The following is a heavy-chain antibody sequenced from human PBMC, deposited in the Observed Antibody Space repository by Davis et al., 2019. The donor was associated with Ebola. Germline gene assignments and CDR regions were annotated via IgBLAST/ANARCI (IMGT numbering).Heavy chain of an antibody. D-gene: IGHD4-23*01. V-gene: IGHV3-7*03. CDR3: ANLDYGGNSGLDY. CDR2: IDRDGGAK. CDR1: GFTFSSYW. Sequence: GGSLRLSCAASGFTFSSYWMGWVRQAPGKGLEWVANIDRDGGAKYYVGSVKGRFTISRDNAKNSLYLQMNSLRAEDTAVYYCANLDYGGNSGLDYWGQGTLVTVSS. J-gene: IGHJ4*02.